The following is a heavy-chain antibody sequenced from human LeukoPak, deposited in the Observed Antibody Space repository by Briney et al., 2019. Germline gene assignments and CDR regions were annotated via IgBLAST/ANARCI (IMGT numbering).Heavy chain of an antibody. V-gene: IGHV3-7*05. Sequence: GGSLRLSCAASGFTFSTYWLSWVRQAPGKELEWVANIGADGSDTHYVDSVKGRFTISRDNAKNSLFLQMNSLRAEDTAVYYCAKVARSTLLYYFDYWGQGTLVTVSS. CDR2: IGADGSDT. CDR1: GFTFSTYW. CDR3: AKVARSTLLYYFDY. J-gene: IGHJ4*02.